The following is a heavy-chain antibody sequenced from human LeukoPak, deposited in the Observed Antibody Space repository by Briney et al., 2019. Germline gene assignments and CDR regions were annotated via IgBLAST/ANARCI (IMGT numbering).Heavy chain of an antibody. CDR1: GFTFSSYA. CDR2: ISGSGGST. Sequence: GGSLRLSCAASGFTFSSYAMSWVRQAPGKGLEWVSAISGSGGSTYYADSVKGRFTISRDNSKNTLYLQMNSLRAEDTAVYYCAKEGVITMIVVVISYFDYWGQGALVTVSS. D-gene: IGHD3-22*01. V-gene: IGHV3-23*01. CDR3: AKEGVITMIVVVISYFDY. J-gene: IGHJ4*02.